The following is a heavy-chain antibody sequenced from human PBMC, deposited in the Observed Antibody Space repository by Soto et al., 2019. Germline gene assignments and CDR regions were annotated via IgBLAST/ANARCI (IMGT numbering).Heavy chain of an antibody. J-gene: IGHJ4*02. Sequence: TLSLTCTVSGGSISSGDYYWSWIRQPPGKGLEWIGYIYYSGSTYYNPSLKSRVTISVDTSKNQFSLKLSSVTAADTAVYYCARFGNYYDNSGYYSYFDYWGQGTLVTVSS. V-gene: IGHV4-30-4*01. CDR3: ARFGNYYDNSGYYSYFDY. D-gene: IGHD3-22*01. CDR1: GGSISSGDYY. CDR2: IYYSGST.